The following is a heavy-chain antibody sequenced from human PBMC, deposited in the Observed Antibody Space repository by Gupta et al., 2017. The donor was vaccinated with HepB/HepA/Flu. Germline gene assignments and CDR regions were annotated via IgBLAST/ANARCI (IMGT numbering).Heavy chain of an antibody. J-gene: IGHJ4*02. D-gene: IGHD3-22*01. CDR2: ISTDSSDK. CDR1: GFTFSGYG. V-gene: IGHV3-23*01. Sequence: EVQLLESGGGLVQPGGSLRLSCAGSGFTFSGYGMSWVRQAPGKGLEWVSIISTDSSDKYYVDSGKGRFTISRDKSRNSLYLQMKRLNAEDTAVYFCTKWESGCGYYSPIDSWGQGTLVPVSS. CDR3: TKWESGCGYYSPIDS.